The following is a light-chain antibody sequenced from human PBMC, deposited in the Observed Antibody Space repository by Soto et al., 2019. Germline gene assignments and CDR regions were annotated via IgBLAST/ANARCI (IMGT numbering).Light chain of an antibody. CDR1: SSNIGNNY. Sequence: QSVLTQPPSVSAAPGQKVTISCSGSSSNIGNNYVSWYQQLPGTAPKLLIYENNKRPSGIPDRFSGSKSGTSATLGITGLQTGDEGDYYCGTWDSSLSAAVFGGGTQLTVL. CDR3: GTWDSSLSAAV. J-gene: IGLJ7*01. V-gene: IGLV1-51*02. CDR2: ENN.